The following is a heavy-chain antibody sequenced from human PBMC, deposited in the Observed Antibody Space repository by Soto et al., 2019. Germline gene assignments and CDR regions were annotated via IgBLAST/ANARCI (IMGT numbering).Heavy chain of an antibody. CDR3: ARGSTYYDFWSGHTHPNWFDP. D-gene: IGHD3-3*01. J-gene: IGHJ5*02. V-gene: IGHV4-34*01. CDR2: INHSGST. CDR1: GGSFSDYY. Sequence: SETLSLTCAVYGGSFSDYYWSWIRQPPGRGLEWIGEINHSGSTNYNPSLKSRVTISVDTSKNQFSLKLSSVTAADTAVYYCARGSTYYDFWSGHTHPNWFDPWGQGTLVTVSS.